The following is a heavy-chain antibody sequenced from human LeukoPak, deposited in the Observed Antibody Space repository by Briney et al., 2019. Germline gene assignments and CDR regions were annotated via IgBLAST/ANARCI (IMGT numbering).Heavy chain of an antibody. CDR3: ARGARGSSYAFDI. CDR1: GGSVGSYY. J-gene: IGHJ3*02. Sequence: PSETLSLTCTVSGGSVGSYYWTWIRQPPGKPMEWLGRISGTGTTNYNPSLKSRLTMSVDTSKNQFSLRLTSVTAADTAVYYCARGARGSSYAFDIWGQGSRVIVSS. D-gene: IGHD2-2*01. CDR2: ISGTGTT. V-gene: IGHV4-4*07.